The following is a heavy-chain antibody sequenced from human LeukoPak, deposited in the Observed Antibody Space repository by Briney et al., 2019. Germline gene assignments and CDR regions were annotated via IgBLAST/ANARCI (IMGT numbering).Heavy chain of an antibody. D-gene: IGHD3-10*01. Sequence: SETLSLTCAAYGGSFSAYYCSWIRQPPGKGLEWIGEINDSGSSNFNPALKSRVAISLDGSKSQVSLRLTSVTAADTAVYYCAPHRFGEPHFEYWGRGTLVSVSS. CDR3: APHRFGEPHFEY. J-gene: IGHJ4*02. CDR2: INDSGSS. V-gene: IGHV4-34*01. CDR1: GGSFSAYY.